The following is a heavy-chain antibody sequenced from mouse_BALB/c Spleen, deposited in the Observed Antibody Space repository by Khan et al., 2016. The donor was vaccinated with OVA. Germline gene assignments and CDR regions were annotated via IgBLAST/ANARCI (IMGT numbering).Heavy chain of an antibody. J-gene: IGHJ4*01. D-gene: IGHD1-2*01. Sequence: QIQLVQSGPELKKPGETVKISCKASGYTFTNYGMNWVKQAPGKGLKWMGWINTYTGEPTYADDFTGRFAFYLETSASTAYLQINNLKNEATATCVCARDVGYLDAMDYWGQGTSVTVSS. V-gene: IGHV9-3-1*01. CDR2: INTYTGEP. CDR1: GYTFTNYG. CDR3: ARDVGYLDAMDY.